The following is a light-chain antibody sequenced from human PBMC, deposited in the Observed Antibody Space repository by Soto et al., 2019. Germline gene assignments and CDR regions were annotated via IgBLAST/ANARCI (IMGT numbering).Light chain of an antibody. J-gene: IGLJ1*01. V-gene: IGLV2-14*03. Sequence: QSALTQPASVSGSPGQSVTISCTGTSSDVGAYDFVSWYQQPPGKAPKLMIYDVSNRPSGVSNRFSGSKSVNTATLTISGLQAEDEADYYCSSYTSSSTRVFGTGTKLTVL. CDR3: SSYTSSSTRV. CDR1: SSDVGAYDF. CDR2: DVS.